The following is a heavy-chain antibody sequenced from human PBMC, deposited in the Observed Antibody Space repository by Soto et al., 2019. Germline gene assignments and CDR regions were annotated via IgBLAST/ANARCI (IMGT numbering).Heavy chain of an antibody. CDR1: GYTVTGYY. J-gene: IGHJ3*02. V-gene: IGHV1-2*04. Sequence: VKVSFKASGYTVTGYYMHWVRQAPGQGLEWMGWINPNSGGTNYAQKFQGWVTMTRDTSISTAYMELSRLRSDDTAVYYCAREYSGDSAAFDIWGQGTMVTVSS. CDR3: AREYSGDSAAFDI. D-gene: IGHD6-13*01. CDR2: INPNSGGT.